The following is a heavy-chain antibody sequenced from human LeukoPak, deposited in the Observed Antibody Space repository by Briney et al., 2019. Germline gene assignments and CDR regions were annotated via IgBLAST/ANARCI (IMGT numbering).Heavy chain of an antibody. J-gene: IGHJ3*02. CDR2: IKQDGSEK. CDR3: ARDQHCSGGSCYSRAFDI. Sequence: GGSLRLSCAASGFTFSSYWMSWVRQAPGKGLEWVANIKQDGSEKYYVDPVKGRFTISRDNAKNSLYLQMNSLRAEDTAVYYCARDQHCSGGSCYSRAFDIWGQGTMVTVSS. V-gene: IGHV3-7*03. D-gene: IGHD2-15*01. CDR1: GFTFSSYW.